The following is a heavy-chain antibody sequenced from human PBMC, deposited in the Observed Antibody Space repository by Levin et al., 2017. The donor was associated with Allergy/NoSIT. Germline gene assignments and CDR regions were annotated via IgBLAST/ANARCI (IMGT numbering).Heavy chain of an antibody. CDR2: INAGNGNT. J-gene: IGHJ4*02. CDR1: GYTFTSYA. D-gene: IGHD4-11*01. V-gene: IGHV1-3*01. Sequence: ASVKVSCKASGYTFTSYALHWVRQAPGQRLEWMGWINAGNGNTKYSQKFQGRVTITRDTSASTAYMELSSLRSEDTAVYYCARYGLLTTGFDYWGQGTLVTVSS. CDR3: ARYGLLTTGFDY.